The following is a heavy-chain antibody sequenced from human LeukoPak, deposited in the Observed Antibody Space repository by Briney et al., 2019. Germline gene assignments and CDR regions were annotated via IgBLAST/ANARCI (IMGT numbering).Heavy chain of an antibody. V-gene: IGHV3-30*01. CDR2: ISYDGSNK. CDR3: ARDFVVGARGGAFDI. CDR1: GFTFSSYA. J-gene: IGHJ3*02. Sequence: GRSLRLSCAASGFTFSSYAMHWVRQAPGKGLEWVAVISYDGSNKYYADSVKGRFTISRDNSKNTLYLQMNSPRAEDTAVYYCARDFVVGARGGAFDIWGQGTMVTVSS. D-gene: IGHD1-26*01.